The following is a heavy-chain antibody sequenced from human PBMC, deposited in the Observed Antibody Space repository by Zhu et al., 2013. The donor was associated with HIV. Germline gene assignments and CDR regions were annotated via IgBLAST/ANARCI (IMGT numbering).Heavy chain of an antibody. CDR1: GYTFTDFY. Sequence: QVQLVQFGAAVKKPGASVKVSCKASGYTFTDFYIHWVRQAPGQGPEWLGWVNPKTGGTLYAQKFQGRVTTTRDTSISTAYMELIRLRSDDTAVYYCARGEANWGPKVGLDIWGQGTMVTVS. CDR3: ARGEANWGPKVGLDI. V-gene: IGHV1-2*02. J-gene: IGHJ3*02. CDR2: VNPKTGGT. D-gene: IGHD7-27*01.